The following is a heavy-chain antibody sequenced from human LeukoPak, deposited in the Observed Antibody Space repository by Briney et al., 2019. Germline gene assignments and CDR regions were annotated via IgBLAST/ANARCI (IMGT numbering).Heavy chain of an antibody. V-gene: IGHV4-39*07. J-gene: IGHJ5*02. D-gene: IGHD6-19*01. CDR1: GGSISSSSYY. CDR3: ARDNPGYSSGLVPGWFDP. CDR2: IYYSGST. Sequence: SETLSLTCTVSGGSISSSSYYWGWIRQPPGKGLEWIGSIYYSGSTYYNPSLKSRVTISVDTSKNQFSLKLSSVTAADTAVYYCARDNPGYSSGLVPGWFDPWGQGTLVTVSS.